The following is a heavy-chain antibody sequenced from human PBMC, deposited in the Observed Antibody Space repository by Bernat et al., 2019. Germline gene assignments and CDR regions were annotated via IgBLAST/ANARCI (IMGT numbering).Heavy chain of an antibody. CDR1: GFTFSSYA. D-gene: IGHD1-7*01. Sequence: QVQLVESGGGVVQPGRSLRLSCAASGFTFSSYAMHWVRQAPGKGLEWVAVISYDGSSKYYADSVKGRFTISRDNSKNTLYLQMNSLRAEDTAMYYCARDNDVWNYESYGMDVWGQGTTVTV. CDR2: ISYDGSSK. V-gene: IGHV3-30-3*01. CDR3: ARDNDVWNYESYGMDV. J-gene: IGHJ6*02.